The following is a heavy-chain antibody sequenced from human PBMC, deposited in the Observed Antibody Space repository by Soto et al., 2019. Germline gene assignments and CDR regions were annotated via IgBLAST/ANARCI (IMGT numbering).Heavy chain of an antibody. CDR3: ARVRITMIVVDDWYFDL. CDR1: GGSISSGGYY. J-gene: IGHJ2*01. D-gene: IGHD3-22*01. V-gene: IGHV4-31*03. CDR2: IYYSGST. Sequence: QVQLQESGPGLVKPSQTLSLTCTVSGGSISSGGYYWSWIRQHPGKGLEWIGYIYYSGSTYYNPSRKSRVTISVDTSKNQFSLKLSSVTAADTAVYYCARVRITMIVVDDWYFDLWGRGTLVTVSS.